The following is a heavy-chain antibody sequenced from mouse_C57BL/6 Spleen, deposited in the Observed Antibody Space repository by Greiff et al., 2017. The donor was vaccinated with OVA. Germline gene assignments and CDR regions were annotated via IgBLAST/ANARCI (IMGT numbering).Heavy chain of an antibody. J-gene: IGHJ1*03. Sequence: QVQLKQPGAELVRPGSSVKLSCKASGYTFTSYWMHWVKQRPIQGLEWIGNIDPSDSETHYNQKFKDKATLTVDKSSSTAYMQLSSLTSEDSAVYYCARITTVVGGYFDVWGTGTTVTVSS. D-gene: IGHD1-1*01. CDR1: GYTFTSYW. CDR2: IDPSDSET. V-gene: IGHV1-52*01. CDR3: ARITTVVGGYFDV.